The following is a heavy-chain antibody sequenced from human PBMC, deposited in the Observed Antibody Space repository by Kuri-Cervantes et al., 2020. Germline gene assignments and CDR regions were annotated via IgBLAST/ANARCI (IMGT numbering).Heavy chain of an antibody. CDR2: MNPDNGNT. CDR3: ARVGTDETYYYYYMDV. V-gene: IGHV1-18*01. D-gene: IGHD1-7*01. CDR1: GYTFSSYD. Sequence: ASVKVSCKASGYTFSSYDINWVRQASGQGLEWMGWMNPDNGNTNYAQKLQGRVTMTTDTSTSTAYMELRSLRSDDTAVYYCARVGTDETYYYYYMDVWGKGTTVTVSS. J-gene: IGHJ6*03.